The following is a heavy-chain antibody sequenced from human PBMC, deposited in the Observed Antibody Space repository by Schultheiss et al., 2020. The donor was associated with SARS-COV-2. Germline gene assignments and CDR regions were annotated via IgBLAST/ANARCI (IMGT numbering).Heavy chain of an antibody. CDR3: ARVDWEDEGCAY. V-gene: IGHV3-20*04. CDR1: GFTFDDYG. J-gene: IGHJ4*02. Sequence: GGSLRLSCAASGFTFDDYGMSWVRQAPGKGLEWVSGINWNGGSTGYADSVKGRFTISRDNAKNSLYLQMNSLRVEDTAVYYCARVDWEDEGCAYWGQGTLVTVSS. CDR2: INWNGGST. D-gene: IGHD3-9*01.